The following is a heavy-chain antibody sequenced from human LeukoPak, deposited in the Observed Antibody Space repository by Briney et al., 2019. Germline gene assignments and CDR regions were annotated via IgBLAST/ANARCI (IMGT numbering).Heavy chain of an antibody. CDR3: ATAGNYRFDY. D-gene: IGHD1-7*01. CDR2: FTTSGGST. Sequence: PGGYLRLSCAASGFTFSSYAMSWVRQAPGEGLEWVSSFTTSGGSTYYAVSVKGRFTISRDNAKTTLHQQMNSLRAEDTAVYYCATAGNYRFDYWGQGTLVTVSS. CDR1: GFTFSSYA. V-gene: IGHV3-23*01. J-gene: IGHJ4*02.